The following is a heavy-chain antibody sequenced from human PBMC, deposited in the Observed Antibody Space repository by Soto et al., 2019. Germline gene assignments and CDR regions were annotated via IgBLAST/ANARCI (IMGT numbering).Heavy chain of an antibody. D-gene: IGHD3-16*02. CDR1: GGSISSGGYY. J-gene: IGHJ4*02. V-gene: IGHV4-31*03. Sequence: PSETLSLTCTVSGGSISSGGYYWSWIRQHPGKGLEWIGYIYYSGSTYYNPSLKSRLTISLDTSKNQFSLKLTSVTVADTAVYYCARSVRLGDLSFRYWSQGTLVTVSS. CDR2: IYYSGST. CDR3: ARSVRLGDLSFRY.